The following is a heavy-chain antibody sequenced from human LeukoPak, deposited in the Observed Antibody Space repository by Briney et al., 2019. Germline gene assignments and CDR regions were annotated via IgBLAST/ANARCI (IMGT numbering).Heavy chain of an antibody. J-gene: IGHJ4*02. CDR2: ISPSGGGT. Sequence: GGSLRLSCATSGFSFSSYDMSWVRQAPGMGLEWVSGISPSGGGTYYADSVKGRFTISRDNSKNTLYLQMNSLRAEDTAVYYCADRRSYFDYWGEGTLVTVSS. D-gene: IGHD4-17*01. V-gene: IGHV3-23*01. CDR3: ADRRSYFDY. CDR1: GFSFSSYD.